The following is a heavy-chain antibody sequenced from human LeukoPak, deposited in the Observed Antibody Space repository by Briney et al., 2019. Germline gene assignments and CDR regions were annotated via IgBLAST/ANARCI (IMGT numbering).Heavy chain of an antibody. Sequence: GGSLRLSCAASGFTVSSNYMSWVRQAPGKGLEWVSVIYSGGTTYYADSVKGRFTISRDNSKNTLYLQMNSLRAEDTAVYYCASRHYYDTGRGAFDIWGQGTMVTVSS. CDR2: IYSGGTT. D-gene: IGHD3-22*01. CDR3: ASRHYYDTGRGAFDI. CDR1: GFTVSSNY. V-gene: IGHV3-53*01. J-gene: IGHJ3*02.